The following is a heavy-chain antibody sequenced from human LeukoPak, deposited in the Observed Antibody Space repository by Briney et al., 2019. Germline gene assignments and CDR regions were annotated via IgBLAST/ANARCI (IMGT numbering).Heavy chain of an antibody. V-gene: IGHV3-43D*03. D-gene: IGHD4-17*01. J-gene: IGHJ4*02. CDR1: GFTFDDYA. CDR3: ARDSVRDY. CDR2: ISWDGGST. Sequence: GGSLRLSCAASGFTFDDYAMHWVRHAPGKGLEWVSLISWDGGSTYYADSVKGRFTISRDNSKNSLYLQMNSLRAEDTAVYYCARDSVRDYWGQGTLVTVSS.